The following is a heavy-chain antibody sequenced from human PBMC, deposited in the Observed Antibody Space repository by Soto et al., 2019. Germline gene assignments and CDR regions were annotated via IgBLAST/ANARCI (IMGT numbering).Heavy chain of an antibody. D-gene: IGHD3-3*01. Sequence: QVQLVQSGAEVKKPGSSVKVSCKASGGTFSSYAIGWVRQAPGQGLEWMGGIIPIFGTANYAQKFQGRVTITADKSTSTAYMELSSLRSEDTAVYYCARPFGGAIFGVVNPYYYYGMDVWGQGTMVTVSS. V-gene: IGHV1-69*06. CDR1: GGTFSSYA. CDR3: ARPFGGAIFGVVNPYYYYGMDV. J-gene: IGHJ6*02. CDR2: IIPIFGTA.